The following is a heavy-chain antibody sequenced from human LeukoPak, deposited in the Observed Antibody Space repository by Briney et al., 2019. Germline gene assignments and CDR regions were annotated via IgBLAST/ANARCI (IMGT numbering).Heavy chain of an antibody. Sequence: GGSLRLSCVASGFTFSSYSMNWVRQAPGKGLEWVSSISSSSSYIYYADSVKGRFTISRDNAKNSLYLQMNSLRAEDTAVYYCARGVLLWFGESTYYMDVWGKGTTVTISS. CDR3: ARGVLLWFGESTYYMDV. V-gene: IGHV3-21*01. CDR2: ISSSSSYI. D-gene: IGHD3-10*01. CDR1: GFTFSSYS. J-gene: IGHJ6*03.